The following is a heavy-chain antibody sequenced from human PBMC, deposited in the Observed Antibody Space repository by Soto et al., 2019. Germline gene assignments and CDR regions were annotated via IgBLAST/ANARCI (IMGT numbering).Heavy chain of an antibody. Sequence: ASVKVSCKASGYTFTSNALHCVRQAPGQRLEWMGWINAGNGNTKYSRKFQDRVTITTDTSASTAYMELSSLSSEDTAVYYCARDPGLGVVDGSYFDYWGQGTLVTVSS. D-gene: IGHD3-3*01. J-gene: IGHJ4*02. CDR3: ARDPGLGVVDGSYFDY. CDR1: GYTFTSNA. V-gene: IGHV1-3*01. CDR2: INAGNGNT.